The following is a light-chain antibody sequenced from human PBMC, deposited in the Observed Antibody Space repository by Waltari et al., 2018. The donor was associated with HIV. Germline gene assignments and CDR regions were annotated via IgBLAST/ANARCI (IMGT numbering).Light chain of an antibody. J-gene: IGLJ3*02. CDR1: SSDVGGYNF. CDR3: CSYTGSYTWV. V-gene: IGLV2-11*01. Sequence: QSALTQPRSVSGSPGQSVTISCTGTSSDVGGYNFVSWYQQHPGKAPKLVIYDVSKWPSGVPDLFSGSKSGNTASLTISGLQAEDEADYYCCSYTGSYTWVFGGGTELTVL. CDR2: DVS.